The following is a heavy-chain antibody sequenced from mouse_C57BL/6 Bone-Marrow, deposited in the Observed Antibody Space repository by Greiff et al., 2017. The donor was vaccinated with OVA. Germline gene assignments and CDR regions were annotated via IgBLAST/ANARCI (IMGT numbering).Heavy chain of an antibody. Sequence: QVTLQESGPGIFQPSPTLSLTCSFSGFSLSTFGMGVGWIRQPSGKGLEWLAHIWWDDDKYYNPALKSRLTISKDTSKNQVFRKIANVDTAYTATDVCARKRNYYGSILVWGTGTTVTVSS. CDR3: ARKRNYYGSILV. CDR1: GFSLSTFGMG. V-gene: IGHV8-8*01. CDR2: IWWDDDK. D-gene: IGHD1-1*01. J-gene: IGHJ1*03.